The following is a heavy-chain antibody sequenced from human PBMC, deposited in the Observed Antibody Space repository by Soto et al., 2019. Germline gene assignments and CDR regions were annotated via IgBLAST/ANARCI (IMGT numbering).Heavy chain of an antibody. Sequence: SETVSLTCAVSCYSISSGYSWGWIRHPPGKGLEWIGSIYHSGSTYYNPSLKSRVTISVDTSKNQFSLKLSSVTAADTAVYYCARDREYYDYVWGSYSILDYGAQGTLVT. D-gene: IGHD3-16*01. CDR1: CYSISSGYS. CDR2: IYHSGST. CDR3: ARDREYYDYVWGSYSILDY. J-gene: IGHJ4*02. V-gene: IGHV4-38-2*02.